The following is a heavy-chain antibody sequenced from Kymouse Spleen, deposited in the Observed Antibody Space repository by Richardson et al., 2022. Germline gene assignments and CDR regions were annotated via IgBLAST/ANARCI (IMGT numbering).Heavy chain of an antibody. CDR2: IGTAGDT. Sequence: EVQLVESGGGLVQPGGSLRLSCAASGFTFSSYDMHWVRQATGKGLEWVSAIGTAGDTYYPGSVKGRFTISRENAKNSLYLQMNSLRAGDTAVYYCARVSSPYYGMDVWGQGTTVTVSS. J-gene: IGHJ6*02. V-gene: IGHV3-13*01. CDR3: ARVSSPYYGMDV. D-gene: IGHD6-19*01. CDR1: GFTFSSYD.